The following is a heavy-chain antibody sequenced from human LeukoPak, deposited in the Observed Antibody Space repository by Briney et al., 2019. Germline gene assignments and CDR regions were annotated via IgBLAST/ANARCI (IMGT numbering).Heavy chain of an antibody. CDR3: VRATIITLDY. J-gene: IGHJ4*02. V-gene: IGHV3-30-3*01. Sequence: GSLRLSCAASGFTFTTYAIHWVRQAPGKGLEWVAVISYDESIQYYADSVKGRFTLSRDNSKSTVYLQMNSLTAEDTAFYYCVRATIITLDYWGQGTLVTVSS. CDR1: GFTFTTYA. D-gene: IGHD5-24*01. CDR2: ISYDESIQ.